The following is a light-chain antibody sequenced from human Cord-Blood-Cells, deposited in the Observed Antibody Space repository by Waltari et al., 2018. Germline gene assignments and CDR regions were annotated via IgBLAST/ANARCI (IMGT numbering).Light chain of an antibody. CDR1: SSDVGGYNY. CDR3: SSYTSSSVV. Sequence: QSALTPPASVSGSPGQPINIPCTGTSSDVGGYNYVSWYQQHPGKAPKLMIYDVSNRPSGVSNRFSGSKSGNTASLTISGLQAEDEADYYCSSYTSSSVVFGGGTKLTVL. CDR2: DVS. J-gene: IGLJ2*01. V-gene: IGLV2-14*01.